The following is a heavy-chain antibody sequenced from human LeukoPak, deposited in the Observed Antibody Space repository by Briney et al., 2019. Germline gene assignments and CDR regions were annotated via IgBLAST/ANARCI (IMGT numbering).Heavy chain of an antibody. D-gene: IGHD1-1*01. V-gene: IGHV3-11*03. CDR3: ARNWNDVLHY. CDR1: GFPLNTYW. CDR2: ITSRSSYT. J-gene: IGHJ4*02. Sequence: GGSLRLSCAASGFPLNTYWMSWVRQAPGKGLEWVSYITSRSSYTYYADSVKGRFTISRDNAKNSLYLQMNSLRADDTAVYYCARNWNDVLHYWGQGTLVTVSS.